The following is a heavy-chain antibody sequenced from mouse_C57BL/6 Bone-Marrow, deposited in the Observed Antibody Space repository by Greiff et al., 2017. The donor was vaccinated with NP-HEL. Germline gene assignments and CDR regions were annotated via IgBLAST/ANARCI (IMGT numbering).Heavy chain of an antibody. CDR2: IWSDGST. V-gene: IGHV2-6*03. D-gene: IGHD3-2*02. Sequence: QVQLKESGPGLVAPSQSLSITCTVSGFSLTSYGVHWVRQPPGKGLEWLVVIWSDGSTTYNSALKSRLSISKDNSKCQVFLKMNSLQTDDTATYYCARLGLYSSGLAYWGQGTLVTVSA. CDR3: ARLGLYSSGLAY. J-gene: IGHJ3*01. CDR1: GFSLTSYG.